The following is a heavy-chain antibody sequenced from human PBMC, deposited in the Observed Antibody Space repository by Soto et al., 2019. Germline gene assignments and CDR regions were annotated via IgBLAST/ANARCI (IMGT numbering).Heavy chain of an antibody. CDR1: GYTFTGYY. V-gene: IGHV1-2*04. J-gene: IGHJ4*02. D-gene: IGHD6-13*01. CDR2: INPNSGGT. CDR3: ARLGIAAAGAVFDY. Sequence: GASVKVSCKASGYTFTGYYMHWVRQAPGQGLEWMGWINPNSGGTNYAQKFQGWVTMTRDTSISTAYMELSRLRSDDTAVYYCARLGIAAAGAVFDYWGQGTRVTVSS.